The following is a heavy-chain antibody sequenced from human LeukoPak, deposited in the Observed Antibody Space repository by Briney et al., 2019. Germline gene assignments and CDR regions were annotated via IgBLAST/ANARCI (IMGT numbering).Heavy chain of an antibody. CDR1: GGSISSYY. CDR3: ARYDILTGLQGGFFDY. Sequence: SETLSLTCTVSGGSISSYYWSWIRQPPGKGLEWIGNIYDRGSTKYNPSLKSRVTISVDTSKNQFSLKLSSVTAVDTAVYYCARYDILTGLQGGFFDYWGQGTLVTVSS. J-gene: IGHJ4*02. CDR2: IYDRGST. V-gene: IGHV4-59*12. D-gene: IGHD3-9*01.